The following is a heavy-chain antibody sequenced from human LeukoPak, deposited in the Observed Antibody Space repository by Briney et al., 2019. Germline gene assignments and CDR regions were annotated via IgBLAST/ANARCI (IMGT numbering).Heavy chain of an antibody. D-gene: IGHD5-18*01. CDR1: GYTFTSYG. V-gene: IGHV1-18*01. CDR3: ARDSGRGYSYGNDY. Sequence: ASVKVSCKASGYTFTSYGISWVRQAPGQGLEWMRWISAYNGNTNYAQKLQGRVTMTTDTSTSTAYMELRSLRSDDTAVYYCARDSGRGYSYGNDYWGQGTLVTVSS. CDR2: ISAYNGNT. J-gene: IGHJ4*02.